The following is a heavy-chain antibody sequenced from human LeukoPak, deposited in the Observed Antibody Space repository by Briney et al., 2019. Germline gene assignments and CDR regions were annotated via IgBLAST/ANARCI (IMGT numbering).Heavy chain of an antibody. CDR3: ATHYGSGSLLCFDY. CDR1: GFTFSDYY. J-gene: IGHJ4*02. V-gene: IGHV3-11*04. Sequence: VGSLRLSCAASGFTFSDYYMSWIRQAPGKGLEWVSYISSSGSTIYYADSVKGRFTISRDNAKNSLYLQMNSLRAEDTAVYYCATHYGSGSLLCFDYWGQGTLVTVSS. CDR2: ISSSGSTI. D-gene: IGHD3-10*01.